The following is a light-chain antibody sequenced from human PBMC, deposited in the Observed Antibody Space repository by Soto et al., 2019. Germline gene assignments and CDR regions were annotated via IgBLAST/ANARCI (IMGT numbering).Light chain of an antibody. V-gene: IGLV2-23*01. CDR1: SSDVGSYNL. J-gene: IGLJ1*01. CDR2: EGT. CDR3: YSYAGENLYV. Sequence: HSALTQPAFVSASPGQSITIPCTGTSSDVGSYNLVSWFQQHPGKVPKLLIYEGTKRPSGLSDRFSGSKSGNTASLTISGLQAEDEADYYCYSYAGENLYVFGTGTKLTVL.